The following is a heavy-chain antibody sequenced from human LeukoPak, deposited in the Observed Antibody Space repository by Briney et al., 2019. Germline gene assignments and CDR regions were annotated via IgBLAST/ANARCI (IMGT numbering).Heavy chain of an antibody. V-gene: IGHV4-59*12. J-gene: IGHJ5*02. CDR1: GGSISSYY. CDR3: ARGSSYYDSSGYLDWFDP. CDR2: IYYSGST. D-gene: IGHD3-22*01. Sequence: SETLSLTCTVSGGSISSYYWSWIRQPPGKGLEWIGYIYYSGSTNYNPSLKSRVTISVDTSKNQFSLKLSSVTAADTAVYYCARGSSYYDSSGYLDWFDPWGQGTLVTVSS.